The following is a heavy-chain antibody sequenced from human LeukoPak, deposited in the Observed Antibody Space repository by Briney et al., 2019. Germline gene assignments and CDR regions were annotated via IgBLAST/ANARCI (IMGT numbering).Heavy chain of an antibody. CDR1: GGSISSSSYY. V-gene: IGHV4-30-2*01. CDR2: IYHSGST. D-gene: IGHD6-13*01. Sequence: PSETLSLTCTVSGGSISSSSYYWSWIRQPPGKGLEWIGYIYHSGSTYYNPSLKSRVTISVDRSKNQFSLKLSSVTAADTAVYYCAREYSNEDAFDIWGQGTMVTVSS. CDR3: AREYSNEDAFDI. J-gene: IGHJ3*02.